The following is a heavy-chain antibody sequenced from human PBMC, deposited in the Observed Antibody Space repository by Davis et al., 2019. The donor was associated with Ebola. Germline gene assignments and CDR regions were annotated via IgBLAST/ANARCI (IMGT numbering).Heavy chain of an antibody. Sequence: SETLSLTCTVSGGSISSYYWSWIRQPPGKGLEWIGYIYYSGSTNYNPSLKSRVTISVDTSKNQFSLKLNSVTAADTAVYYCARGRAYCGGDCYSDFGYWGQGTLVTVSS. D-gene: IGHD2-21*02. CDR3: ARGRAYCGGDCYSDFGY. CDR2: IYYSGST. J-gene: IGHJ4*02. CDR1: GGSISSYY. V-gene: IGHV4-59*12.